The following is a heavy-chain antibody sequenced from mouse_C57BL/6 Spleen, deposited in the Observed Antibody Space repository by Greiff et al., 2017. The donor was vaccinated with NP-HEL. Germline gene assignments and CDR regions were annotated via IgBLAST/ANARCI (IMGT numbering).Heavy chain of an antibody. J-gene: IGHJ2*01. D-gene: IGHD4-1*01. V-gene: IGHV5-17*01. CDR2: ISSGSSTI. CDR3: ARLGSGDWYYFDY. Sequence: EVMLVESGGGLVKPGGSLKLSCAASGFTFSDYGMHWVRQAPEKGLEWVAYISSGSSTIYSADTVKGRFTISRDNAKNTLFLQMTSLRSEDTAMYYCARLGSGDWYYFDYWGQGTTLTVSS. CDR1: GFTFSDYG.